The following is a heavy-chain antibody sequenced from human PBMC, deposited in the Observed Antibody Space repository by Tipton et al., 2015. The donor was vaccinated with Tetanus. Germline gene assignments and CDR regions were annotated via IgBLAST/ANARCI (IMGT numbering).Heavy chain of an antibody. J-gene: IGHJ5*02. V-gene: IGHV4-39*01. Sequence: TLSLTCTVSGGSITSSIDYWGWVRQPPGKGLEWIGSVYYSGSTSYNPSLKSRVTMSVDTSKNQFSLMLNSVTAADTAVYYCARAGQRSTSWHYWFDPWGQGTLVTVSS. D-gene: IGHD2-2*01. CDR3: ARAGQRSTSWHYWFDP. CDR2: VYYSGST. CDR1: GGSITSSIDY.